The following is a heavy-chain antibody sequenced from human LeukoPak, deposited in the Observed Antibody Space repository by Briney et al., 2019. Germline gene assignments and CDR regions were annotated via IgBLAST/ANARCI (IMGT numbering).Heavy chain of an antibody. CDR2: ISSSSSLI. V-gene: IGHV3-21*01. J-gene: IGHJ4*02. Sequence: PGGSLRLSCAASGFTFSSYSTNWVRQAPGKGLEWVSSISSSSSLIYYADSVKGRFTISRDNAKNSLYLQMNSLRAEDTAVYYCARGAGRTTVTTVDYWGQGTLVTVSS. D-gene: IGHD4-17*01. CDR1: GFTFSSYS. CDR3: ARGAGRTTVTTVDY.